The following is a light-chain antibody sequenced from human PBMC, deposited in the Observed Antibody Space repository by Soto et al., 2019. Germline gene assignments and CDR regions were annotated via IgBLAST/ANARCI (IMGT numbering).Light chain of an antibody. CDR2: EVS. CDR3: SSYASSITRV. V-gene: IGLV2-14*01. CDR1: SSDVGGYDY. Sequence: QSALTQPASVSGSPGQSITISCTGASSDVGGYDYVSWYQQYPGKAPKLMIYEVSNRPSGVSNRFSGSKSGNTASLTISGLQAEDEADYYCSSYASSITRVFGTGTKVTVL. J-gene: IGLJ1*01.